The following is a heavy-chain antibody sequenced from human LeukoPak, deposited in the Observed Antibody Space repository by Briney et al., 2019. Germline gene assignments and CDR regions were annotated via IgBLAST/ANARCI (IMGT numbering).Heavy chain of an antibody. Sequence: PGGSLRLSCAASGFTFSSYAMSWVRQAPGKGLEWVSAITGSGSNTYDADSVKGRFTISRDNSKNTLYLQVNSLRAEDTAVYYCAKDSVGVAGPHYWGQGTLVTVSS. D-gene: IGHD6-19*01. CDR1: GFTFSSYA. CDR3: AKDSVGVAGPHY. CDR2: ITGSGSNT. J-gene: IGHJ4*02. V-gene: IGHV3-23*01.